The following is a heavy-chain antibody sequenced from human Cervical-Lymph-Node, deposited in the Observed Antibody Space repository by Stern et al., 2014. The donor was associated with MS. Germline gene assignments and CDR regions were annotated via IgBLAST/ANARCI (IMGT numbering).Heavy chain of an antibody. CDR2: MNPNNANT. J-gene: IGHJ6*02. Sequence: VKLVQSGSQVRKPGASVKVSCQASGYTFINYDIFWVRQATGQGLEWMGWMNPNNANTGHAQKFQGRVTMTRNTSISTAYMELSGLRSDDTAVYYCVRGGLSYGYGLDAWGQGTAVIVSS. CDR3: VRGGLSYGYGLDA. CDR1: GYTFINYD. V-gene: IGHV1-8*01. D-gene: IGHD3-16*01.